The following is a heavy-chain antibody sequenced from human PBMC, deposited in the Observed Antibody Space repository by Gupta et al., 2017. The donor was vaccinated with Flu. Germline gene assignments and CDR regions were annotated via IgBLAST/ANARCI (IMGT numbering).Heavy chain of an antibody. CDR2: VVPILGIV. J-gene: IGHJ6*02. V-gene: IGHV1-69*01. Sequence: QVLLVQSGAEVKTPGSSVKVSCKSFGGILTTYALSWVRQAPGQGLEWMGGVVPILGIVKYEQQLQGRVTITADESTSTTYMEVSSLTSEDTAVYYGARTPPGYYDGSGGYHYGVDGGGQGTTVIVSS. D-gene: IGHD3-22*01. CDR1: GGILTTYA. CDR3: ARTPPGYYDGSGGYHYGVDG.